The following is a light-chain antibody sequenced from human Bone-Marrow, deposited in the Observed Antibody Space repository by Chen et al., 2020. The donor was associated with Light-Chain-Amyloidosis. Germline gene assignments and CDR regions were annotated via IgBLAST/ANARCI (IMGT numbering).Light chain of an antibody. CDR3: QVWDRSSDRPV. V-gene: IGLV3-21*02. J-gene: IGLJ3*02. Sequence: SNLLNQPSPVAVAPGQTATIPCGGNNSGTTRVHWYQQTPGQAPLLVVYDDSDRPSAIPERLSGSNSGNTATLTISRVEAGDEADYYCQVWDRSSDRPVFGGGTKLTVL. CDR1: NSGTTR. CDR2: DDS.